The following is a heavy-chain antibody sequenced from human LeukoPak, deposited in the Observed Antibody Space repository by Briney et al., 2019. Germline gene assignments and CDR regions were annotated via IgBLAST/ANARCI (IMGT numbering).Heavy chain of an antibody. D-gene: IGHD6-13*01. V-gene: IGHV4-39*07. J-gene: IGHJ4*02. CDR2: IYYNGNT. CDR1: GGSFSSTSFY. Sequence: SETLSLTCTVSGGSFSSTSFYWGWIRQPPGKGLEWIGSIYYNGNTYYNPSLTSRVTISLDTSKNQFSLKLSSVTAADTAVYYCARASGGQQRFDYWGQGILVTVSS. CDR3: ARASGGQQRFDY.